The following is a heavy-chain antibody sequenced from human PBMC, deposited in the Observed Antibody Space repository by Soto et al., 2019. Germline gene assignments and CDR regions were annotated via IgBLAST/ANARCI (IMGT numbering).Heavy chain of an antibody. V-gene: IGHV4-31*03. CDR3: AIAVAKYHDAFDI. CDR2: IYYSGST. D-gene: IGHD6-19*01. J-gene: IGHJ3*02. CDR1: GGSISSGGYY. Sequence: LSLTCTVSGGSISSGGYYWSWIRQHPGKGLEWIGYIYYSGSTYYNPSLKSRVTISVDTSKNQFSLKLSSVTAADTAVYYCAIAVAKYHDAFDIWGQGTKVTVSS.